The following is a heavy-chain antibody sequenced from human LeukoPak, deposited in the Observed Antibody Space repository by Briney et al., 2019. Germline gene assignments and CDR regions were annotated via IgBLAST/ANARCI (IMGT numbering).Heavy chain of an antibody. CDR3: AKDHSSGWYYFDY. D-gene: IGHD6-19*01. CDR1: GFTFSSYG. Sequence: GGSLRLSCAASGFTFSSYGMHWVRQAPGKGLEWVAVIPYDGSNKYYADSVKGRFTISRDNSKNTLYLQMNSLRAEDTAVYYCAKDHSSGWYYFDYWGQGTLVTVSS. V-gene: IGHV3-30*18. CDR2: IPYDGSNK. J-gene: IGHJ4*02.